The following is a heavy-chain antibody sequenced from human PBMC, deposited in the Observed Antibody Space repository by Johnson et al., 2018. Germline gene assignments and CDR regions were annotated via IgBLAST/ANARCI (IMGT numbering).Heavy chain of an antibody. CDR3: AKGLEDYYYYGMDV. CDR2: ISGSGGST. J-gene: IGHJ6*02. CDR1: GFTFSSYA. D-gene: IGHD3-3*01. Sequence: VQLVESGGGLVQPGGSLRLSCAASGFTFSSYAMSWVRPAPGKGLEWVSAISGSGGSTYYADSVKGRFTCSRDNSKNTLYLQMNRLRAEDTAVYYCAKGLEDYYYYGMDVWGQGTTVTVSS. V-gene: IGHV3-23*04.